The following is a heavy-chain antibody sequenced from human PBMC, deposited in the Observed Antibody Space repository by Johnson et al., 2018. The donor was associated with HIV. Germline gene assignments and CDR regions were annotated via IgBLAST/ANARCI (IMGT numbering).Heavy chain of an antibody. Sequence: VQLVESGGGVVQPGRSLRLSCAVSGFTFSNFAMHWVRQAPGKGLEYVSAIRCDGIGTYYANSVDGRFTISRDNDKNTLYLQMGSLRAEDMAVYYCARSGCREFCSYDAFDSWGQGTMVTVSS. J-gene: IGHJ3*02. CDR3: ARSGCREFCSYDAFDS. V-gene: IGHV3-64*01. D-gene: IGHD3-16*01. CDR2: IRCDGIGT. CDR1: GFTFSNFA.